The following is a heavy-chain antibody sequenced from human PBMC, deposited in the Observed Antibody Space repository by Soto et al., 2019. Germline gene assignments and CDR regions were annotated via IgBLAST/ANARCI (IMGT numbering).Heavy chain of an antibody. J-gene: IGHJ4*02. CDR2: IHPYGGTT. CDR3: ARPFVGDYHPGYFDY. CDR1: GYSFTNYY. Sequence: QVHLVQSGAEVKKPGASVKLSCRASGYSFTNYYMQWVRHAPGQGLEWMGMIHPYGGTTTYTQKFQGRVTMTSDTSTRTVYMESSSLRSDDTAVYYCARPFVGDYHPGYFDYWGQGTLVTVSS. D-gene: IGHD4-17*01. V-gene: IGHV1-46*01.